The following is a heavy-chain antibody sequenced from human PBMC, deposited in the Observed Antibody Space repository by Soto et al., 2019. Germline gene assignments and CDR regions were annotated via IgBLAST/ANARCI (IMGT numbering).Heavy chain of an antibody. J-gene: IGHJ4*02. D-gene: IGHD2-2*02. CDR1: GYTFSSYA. Sequence: QVQLVQSGAEVKKPGASVKVSCKASGYTFSSYAMHWVRQAPGQRPEWMGWINTGNGNTKYSENFQGRATITSDTADSKAYMELSSVGSDDTAVYYCAIAGDDCSNARCDMIYSWGQGTQVTVSS. CDR3: AIAGDDCSNARCDMIYS. V-gene: IGHV1-3*04. CDR2: INTGNGNT.